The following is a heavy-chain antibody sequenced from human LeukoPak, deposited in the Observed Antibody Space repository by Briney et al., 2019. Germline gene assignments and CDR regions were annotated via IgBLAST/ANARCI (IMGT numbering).Heavy chain of an antibody. CDR3: ARDGHYGSGHVDY. CDR1: GYTFPVFY. D-gene: IGHD3-10*01. J-gene: IGHJ4*02. CDR2: INPNSGGT. Sequence: GASVKVSCKASGYTFPVFYMQWVRQAPGQGLEWMGWINPNSGGTYSAQKFQGRVTMTRDTSTSTASVELRSPRSDNTAVYYCARDGHYGSGHVDYWGQGTLVTVSS. V-gene: IGHV1-2*02.